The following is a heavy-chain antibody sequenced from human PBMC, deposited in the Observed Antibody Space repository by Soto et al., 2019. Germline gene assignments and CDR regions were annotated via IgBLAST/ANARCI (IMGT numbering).Heavy chain of an antibody. Sequence: SETLSLTCAVYGGSFSGYYWSWIRQPPGKGLEWIGEINHSGSTNYNPSLKSRVTISVDTSKNQFSLKLSSVTAADTAVYYCARGVLKRGVYGSSWTGVKRNWFDPWGQGTLVTVSS. CDR1: GGSFSGYY. V-gene: IGHV4-34*01. D-gene: IGHD6-13*01. J-gene: IGHJ5*02. CDR3: ARGVLKRGVYGSSWTGVKRNWFDP. CDR2: INHSGST.